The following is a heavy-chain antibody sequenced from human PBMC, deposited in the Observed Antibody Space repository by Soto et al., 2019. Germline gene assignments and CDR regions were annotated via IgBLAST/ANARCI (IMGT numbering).Heavy chain of an antibody. CDR2: ISAYNGKT. CDR3: AGDRAWSYPGKPIDY. D-gene: IGHD1-26*01. Sequence: QVQLVPSGAEVKKPGASVKVSCKASGYTFTSYGISWVRQAPGQGLERVGWISAYNGKTNYAQKLRGRVTMTTDTSRSTEHMELRSLRSDDTAVYYWAGDRAWSYPGKPIDYWGQGTLVTVSS. J-gene: IGHJ4*02. V-gene: IGHV1-18*01. CDR1: GYTFTSYG.